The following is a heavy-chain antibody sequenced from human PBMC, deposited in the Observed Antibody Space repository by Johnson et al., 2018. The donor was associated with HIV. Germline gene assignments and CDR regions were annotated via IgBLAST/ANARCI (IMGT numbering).Heavy chain of an antibody. CDR1: GFTFSNYD. CDR3: AKRYSGSLRDAFDI. CDR2: ISYNGRNK. Sequence: QEQLVESGGGVVQPGRSLRLSCAASGFTFSNYDMHWVRQAPGKGLEWVAVISYNGRNKHSADSLKGRFTISRDNPKNTLYLQMNSLRAEDTAVYYCAKRYSGSLRDAFDIWGQGTMVTVSS. J-gene: IGHJ3*02. D-gene: IGHD1-26*01. V-gene: IGHV3-30*18.